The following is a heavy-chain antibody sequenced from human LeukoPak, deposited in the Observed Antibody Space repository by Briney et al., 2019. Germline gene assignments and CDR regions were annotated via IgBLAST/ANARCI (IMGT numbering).Heavy chain of an antibody. CDR1: GGSFSGYY. Sequence: SETLSLTCAVYGGSFSGYYWSWIRQPPGKGLEWIGEINHSGSTNYNPSLKSRVTISVDTSKNQFSLKLSFVTAADTAVYYCAIATWRKFYYFDYWGQGTLVTVSS. J-gene: IGHJ4*02. V-gene: IGHV4-34*01. CDR2: INHSGST. CDR3: AIATWRKFYYFDY. D-gene: IGHD5-12*01.